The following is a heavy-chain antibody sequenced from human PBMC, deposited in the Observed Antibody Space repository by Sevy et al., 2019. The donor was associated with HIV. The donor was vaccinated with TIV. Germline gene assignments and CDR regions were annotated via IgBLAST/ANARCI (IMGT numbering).Heavy chain of an antibody. CDR3: AKGNSGSFDY. J-gene: IGHJ4*02. Sequence: GGSLRLSCAASGFSFSTYWMHWVRQAPGKGLAWVANIKQDESEKYYVASVKGRFTISRDNAKNSVYLEMNSLRPEDTAIYYCAKGNSGSFDYWGQGTLVTVS. CDR1: GFSFSTYW. D-gene: IGHD3-22*01. CDR2: IKQDESEK. V-gene: IGHV3-7*01.